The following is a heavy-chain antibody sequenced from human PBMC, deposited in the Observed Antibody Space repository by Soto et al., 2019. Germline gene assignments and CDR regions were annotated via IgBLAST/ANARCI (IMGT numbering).Heavy chain of an antibody. CDR3: AIRKLGYCSGGSCYKQPLFY. CDR2: INHSGST. V-gene: IGHV4-34*01. J-gene: IGHJ4*02. CDR1: GGSFSGYY. Sequence: ASETLSLTCAVYGGSFSGYYWSWIRQRPGKGLEWIGEINHSGSTNYNPSLKSRVTISVDTSKNQFSLKLSSVTAADTAVYYCAIRKLGYCSGGSCYKQPLFYWGQGTLVTVSS. D-gene: IGHD2-15*01.